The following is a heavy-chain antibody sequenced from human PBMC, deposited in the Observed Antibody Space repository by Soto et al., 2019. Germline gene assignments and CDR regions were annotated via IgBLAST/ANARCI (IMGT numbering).Heavy chain of an antibody. CDR1: GGSMTNYY. Sequence: SETLSLTCTVSGGSMTNYYWSWIRQPPGKGLEWIGYIYYSGSTNYNPSLKSRVTISVDTSKNQFSLKLSSVTAADTAVYYCARTPFTMVRGVIITYWFDPWGQGTLVTVSS. CDR3: ARTPFTMVRGVIITYWFDP. CDR2: IYYSGST. V-gene: IGHV4-59*01. J-gene: IGHJ5*02. D-gene: IGHD3-10*01.